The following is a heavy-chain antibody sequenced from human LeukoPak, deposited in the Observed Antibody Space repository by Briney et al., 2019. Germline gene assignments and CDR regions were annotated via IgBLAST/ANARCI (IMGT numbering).Heavy chain of an antibody. V-gene: IGHV3-23*01. CDR3: ANEVRPNDY. D-gene: IGHD1-1*01. Sequence: GGSLRLSCAASGFIFSSHAMCWVRQAPGKGLEWVSSIDISGGSTYYADSVQGRFTISRDNSKNTLYLQMNSLRAEDTALYYCANEVRPNDYWGQGTLVTVSS. CDR2: IDISGGST. J-gene: IGHJ4*02. CDR1: GFIFSSHA.